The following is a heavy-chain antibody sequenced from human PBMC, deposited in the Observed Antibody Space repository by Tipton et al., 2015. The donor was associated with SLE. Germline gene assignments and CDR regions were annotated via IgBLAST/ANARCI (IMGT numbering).Heavy chain of an antibody. CDR1: GYTFTSYG. CDR2: ISVYNGNT. CDR3: ARVRVDTAMGVFDF. D-gene: IGHD5-18*01. Sequence: QVQLVQSGAEVKKPGASVKVSCKASGYTFTSYGVSWVRQAPGQGLEWMGWISVYNGNTNCAQKLQGRVTMTSDTSTSTAYMELRSLRSDDTAIYYCARVRVDTAMGVFDFWGQGTLVTVSS. V-gene: IGHV1-18*01. J-gene: IGHJ4*02.